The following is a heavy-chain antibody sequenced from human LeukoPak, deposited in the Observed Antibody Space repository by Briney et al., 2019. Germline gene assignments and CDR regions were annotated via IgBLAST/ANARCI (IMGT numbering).Heavy chain of an antibody. D-gene: IGHD5-18*01. CDR2: IYYSGST. CDR1: GVSISSSNSY. CDR3: ARSESGYSYGVDY. Sequence: SETLSLTCTVAGVSISSSNSYWGWIRQPPGKGLEWIGYIYYSGSTNYNPSLKSRVTISVDTSKNQFSLKLSSVTAADTAVYYCARSESGYSYGVDYWGQGTLVTVSS. V-gene: IGHV4-61*05. J-gene: IGHJ4*02.